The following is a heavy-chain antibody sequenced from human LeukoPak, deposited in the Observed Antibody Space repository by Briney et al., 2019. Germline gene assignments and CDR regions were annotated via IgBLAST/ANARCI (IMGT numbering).Heavy chain of an antibody. CDR1: GGSISSDSYS. CDR2: IYHGGST. D-gene: IGHD5-12*01. CDR3: AARSYSGYEDDY. J-gene: IGHJ4*02. Sequence: SETLSLTCAVSGGSISSDSYSWSWIRQPPGKGLEWIGYIYHGGSTYYHPSLKSRVTMSVDRSNNQFSLTLTSVTAADTAVYYCAARSYSGYEDDYWGQGSLVTVSS. V-gene: IGHV4-30-2*01.